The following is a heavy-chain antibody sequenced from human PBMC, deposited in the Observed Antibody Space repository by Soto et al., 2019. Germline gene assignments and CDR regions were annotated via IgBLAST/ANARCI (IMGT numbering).Heavy chain of an antibody. CDR3: ANRPRYYNMDV. Sequence: EVQLLESGGGLVQPGGSLRLSCAASGLTFSTYTMTWVRQAPGKGLEWVSGISARGAETYYADAVRGRFTISRDNSKNTLYLQMTRLRADDTGVYYCANRPRYYNMDVWGQGTTVTVSS. V-gene: IGHV3-23*01. J-gene: IGHJ6*02. CDR1: GLTFSTYT. CDR2: ISARGAET.